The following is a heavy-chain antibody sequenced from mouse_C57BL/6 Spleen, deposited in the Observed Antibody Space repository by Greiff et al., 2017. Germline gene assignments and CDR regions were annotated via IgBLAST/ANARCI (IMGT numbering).Heavy chain of an antibody. V-gene: IGHV3-6*01. CDR3: AREGDISIFRRSVDFDV. CDR1: GYSITSGYY. Sequence: EVQLQESGPGLVKPSQSLSLTCSVTGYSITSGYYWNWIRQFPGNKLEWMGYISYDGSNNYNPSLKNRISITCDTSKNQFFLKLNSVTTEDTATYYCAREGDISIFRRSVDFDVWGTGTTVTVAS. D-gene: IGHD1-1*01. J-gene: IGHJ1*03. CDR2: ISYDGSN.